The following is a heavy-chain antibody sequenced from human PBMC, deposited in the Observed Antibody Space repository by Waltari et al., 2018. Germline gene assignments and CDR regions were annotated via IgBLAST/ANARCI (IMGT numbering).Heavy chain of an antibody. CDR2: INSDGSST. CDR3: VRSKDGYNLVADY. D-gene: IGHD5-12*01. V-gene: IGHV3-74*01. CDR1: GFTFSSYW. J-gene: IGHJ4*02. Sequence: EVQLVESGGGLVQTGGSLRLSCAASGFTFSSYWMHWVRQAPGKGLVGVSRINSDGSSTSYADSVKGRFTISRDNAKNTLYLQMNSLRAEDTAVYYCVRSKDGYNLVADYWGQGSLVTVSS.